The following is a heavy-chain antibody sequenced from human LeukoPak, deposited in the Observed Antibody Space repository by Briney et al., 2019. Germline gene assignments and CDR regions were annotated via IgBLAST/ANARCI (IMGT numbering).Heavy chain of an antibody. D-gene: IGHD3-22*01. V-gene: IGHV1-18*01. CDR3: ARAYYYDPPAGVGY. J-gene: IGHJ4*02. CDR1: GYTFTSYG. Sequence: GASVKVSCKASGYTFTSYGISWVRQAPGQGLEWMGWISAYNGNTNYAQKFQGRVTMTRDTSISTAYMELSRLRSDDTAVYYCARAYYYDPPAGVGYWGQGTLVTVSS. CDR2: ISAYNGNT.